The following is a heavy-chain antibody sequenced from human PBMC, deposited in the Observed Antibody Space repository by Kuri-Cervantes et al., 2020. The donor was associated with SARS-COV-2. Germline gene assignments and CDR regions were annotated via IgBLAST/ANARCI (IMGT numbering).Heavy chain of an antibody. CDR1: GFTFSSYS. V-gene: IGHV3-21*01. CDR2: ISSSSSYI. Sequence: GGSLRLSCAASGFTFSSYSMNWVRQDPGKGLGWVSSISSSSSYIYYTDSVKGRFTISRDNAKNSLYLQMNSLRAEDTAVYYCARVRNDYYYYYMDVWGKGTTVTVSS. CDR3: ARVRNDYYYYYMDV. J-gene: IGHJ6*03.